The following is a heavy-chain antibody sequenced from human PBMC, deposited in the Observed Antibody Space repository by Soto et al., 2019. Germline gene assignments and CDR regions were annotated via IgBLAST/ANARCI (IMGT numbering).Heavy chain of an antibody. CDR3: ARDSEQQLAPDY. J-gene: IGHJ4*02. CDR1: GYTFTSYG. V-gene: IGHV1-18*01. CDR2: ISAYNGNA. Sequence: ASVKVSCKASGYTFTSYGISWVRQAPGQGLEWMGWISAYNGNANYAQKLQGRVTMTTDTSTSTAYMELRSLRSDDTAVYYCARDSEQQLAPDYWGQGTLVTVSS. D-gene: IGHD6-13*01.